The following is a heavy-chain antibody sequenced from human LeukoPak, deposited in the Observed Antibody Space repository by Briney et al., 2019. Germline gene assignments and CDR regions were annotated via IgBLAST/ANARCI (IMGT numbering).Heavy chain of an antibody. CDR2: IIPIFGTA. D-gene: IGHD2-15*01. CDR1: GGTFSSYA. Sequence: SVKVSCKAFGGTFSSYAISWVRQAPGQGLEWMGGIIPIFGTANYAQKFQGRVTITADESTSTAYMELSSLRSEDTAVYYCARADLGSYNWFDPWGQGTLVTVSS. CDR3: ARADLGSYNWFDP. V-gene: IGHV1-69*13. J-gene: IGHJ5*02.